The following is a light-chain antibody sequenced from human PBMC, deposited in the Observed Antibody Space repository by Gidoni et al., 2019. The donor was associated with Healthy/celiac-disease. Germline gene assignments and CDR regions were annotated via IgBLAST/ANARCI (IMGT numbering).Light chain of an antibody. Sequence: NFMLTQTHSVSESPGKPVTISCTRSSGSIASNYVQWYQQRPGSSPTTVIYEDNQRPSGVPDRFSGSIDSSSNSASLTISGLKTEDEADYYCQSYDSSNRVFGGGTKLTVL. CDR2: EDN. V-gene: IGLV6-57*01. J-gene: IGLJ3*02. CDR1: SGSIASNY. CDR3: QSYDSSNRV.